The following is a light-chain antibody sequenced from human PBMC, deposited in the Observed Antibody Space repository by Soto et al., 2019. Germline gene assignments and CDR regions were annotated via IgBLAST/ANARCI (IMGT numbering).Light chain of an antibody. V-gene: IGLV2-14*01. CDR2: EVI. CDR1: SSDVGDYNY. Sequence: LTHPASVSGSPGQSITISCTATSSDVGDYNYVSWFQQYPGKAPKLMIYEVINRPSGVSNRFSGSKSGNTASLIISGLQAEEEADYYCTSYTSSSTLVFGGGTKVTVL. J-gene: IGLJ2*01. CDR3: TSYTSSSTLV.